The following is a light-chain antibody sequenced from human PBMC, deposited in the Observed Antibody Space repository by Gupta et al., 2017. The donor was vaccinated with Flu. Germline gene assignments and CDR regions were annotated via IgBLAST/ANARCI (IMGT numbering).Light chain of an antibody. J-gene: IGKJ5*01. CDR1: HEIKNY. V-gene: IGKV1-33*01. CDR2: DAS. Sequence: PSSLAASVGDRVTITCQASHEIKNYLNWYQQKPGKAPRLVIYDASRVQTGVPSRFSGSGSGTDFTFTISSLQPEDIATYFCQQYGNAPPTFGQGTXLDIK. CDR3: QQYGNAPPT.